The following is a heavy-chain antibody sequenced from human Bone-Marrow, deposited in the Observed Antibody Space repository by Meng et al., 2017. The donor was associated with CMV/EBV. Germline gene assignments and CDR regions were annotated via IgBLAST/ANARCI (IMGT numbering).Heavy chain of an antibody. CDR2: IKSKTDSGTT. CDR1: GFSFNNVW. Sequence: EVQLLESGGGLVKPGGSLRLSCAASGFSFNNVWMNWVRQAPGKGLEWVGRIKSKTDSGTTDYAAPVKGRFTISRDDSQNTLSLQMNSLKTEDTAVYYCTTHSGSYLFDYWGQGTLVTVSS. V-gene: IGHV3-15*07. CDR3: TTHSGSYLFDY. J-gene: IGHJ4*02. D-gene: IGHD1-26*01.